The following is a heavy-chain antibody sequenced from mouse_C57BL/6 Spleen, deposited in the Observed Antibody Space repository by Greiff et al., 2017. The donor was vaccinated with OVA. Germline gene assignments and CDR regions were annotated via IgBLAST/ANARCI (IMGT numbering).Heavy chain of an antibody. D-gene: IGHD1-2*01. CDR2: INPNYGTT. V-gene: IGHV1-39*01. Sequence: EVQLQESGPELVKPGASVKISCKASGYSFTDYNMNWVKQSNRKSLEWIGVINPNYGTTSYNQKFKGKATLTVDQSSSTYYMQLNSLTSEDSAVYYCATNGHASYFDVWGTGTTVTVSS. J-gene: IGHJ1*03. CDR1: GYSFTDYN. CDR3: ATNGHASYFDV.